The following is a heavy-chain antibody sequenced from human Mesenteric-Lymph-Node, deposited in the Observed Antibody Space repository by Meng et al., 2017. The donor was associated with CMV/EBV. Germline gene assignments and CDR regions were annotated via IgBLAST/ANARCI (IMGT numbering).Heavy chain of an antibody. D-gene: IGHD6-13*01. CDR3: ARDKSSSWYQEYYFDY. V-gene: IGHV1-3*01. CDR2: INAGNGNT. J-gene: IGHJ4*02. Sequence: GYTFTSYAMHWVRQAPGQRLEWMGWINAGNGNTKYSQKFQGRVTITRDTSASTAYMELSSLRSEDTAVYYCARDKSSSWYQEYYFDYWGQGTLVTVSS. CDR1: GYTFTSYA.